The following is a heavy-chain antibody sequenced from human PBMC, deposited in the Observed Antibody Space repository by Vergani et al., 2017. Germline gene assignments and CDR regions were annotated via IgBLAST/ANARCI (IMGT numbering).Heavy chain of an antibody. CDR3: ARSEPSGRYGPDMDV. CDR2: IYYSGST. V-gene: IGHV4-30-4*01. J-gene: IGHJ6*02. D-gene: IGHD1-14*01. Sequence: QVQLQESGPGLVKPSQTLSLTCTVSGGSISSGDYYWSWIRQPPGKGLEWIGYIYYSGSTYYNPSLKSRVTISVDTSKNQFSLKLSSVTAAGTAVYYCARSEPSGRYGPDMDVWGQGTTVTVSS. CDR1: GGSISSGDYY.